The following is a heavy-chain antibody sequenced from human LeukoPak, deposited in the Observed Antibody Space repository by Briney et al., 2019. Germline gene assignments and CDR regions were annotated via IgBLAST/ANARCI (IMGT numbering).Heavy chain of an antibody. CDR3: ARDQYNTWSRRGNFDS. CDR2: IKLDGSEK. CDR1: GFTFGKYW. V-gene: IGHV3-7*03. D-gene: IGHD3-3*01. J-gene: IGHJ4*02. Sequence: GGSLRLSCVASGFTFGKYWMSWVRQAPGKRLEWVANIKLDGSEKNYVDSVKGRFTISRDNTKNSLYLQMNSLRVEDTAVFYCARDQYNTWSRRGNFDSWGQGTLVIVSS.